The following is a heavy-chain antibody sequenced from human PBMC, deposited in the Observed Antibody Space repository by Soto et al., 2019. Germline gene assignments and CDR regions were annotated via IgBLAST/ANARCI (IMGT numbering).Heavy chain of an antibody. J-gene: IGHJ4*02. CDR3: ARVRRYYDSSGQSDFDY. D-gene: IGHD3-22*01. CDR2: ISAYNGNT. V-gene: IGHV1-18*01. Sequence: QVQLVQSGAEVKKPGASVKVSCKASGYTFTSYGISWVRQAPGQGLEWMGWISAYNGNTNYAQKLQGRATMTTDTSTSTAYMEMRSLRSDDTAVYYCARVRRYYDSSGQSDFDYWGQGTLVTVSS. CDR1: GYTFTSYG.